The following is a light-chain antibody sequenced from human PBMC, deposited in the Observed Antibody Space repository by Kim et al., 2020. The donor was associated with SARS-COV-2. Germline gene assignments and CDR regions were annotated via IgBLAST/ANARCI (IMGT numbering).Light chain of an antibody. CDR2: GAS. CDR3: QQYNKWPT. Sequence: SVPTGEGATLSCRTSKSVSSHLAGYQRKPGQAPRLLIYGASTRAAGIPARFSGSGSGTEFTLTISSLQSEDFAIYYCQQYNKWPTFGQGTRLEIK. J-gene: IGKJ5*01. CDR1: KSVSSH. V-gene: IGKV3-15*01.